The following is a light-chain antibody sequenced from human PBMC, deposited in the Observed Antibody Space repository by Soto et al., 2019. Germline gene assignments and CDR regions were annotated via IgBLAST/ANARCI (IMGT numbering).Light chain of an antibody. CDR2: EAS. J-gene: IGKJ2*01. CDR1: QDITNY. Sequence: DIQMTQSPSSLSASVGDRVTITCRASQDITNYVAWFQQKPGRAPNSLIYEASTLLIGVTSQFSGRRSGTDFTLTISSLQPEDFATYYCQQYYSYPYTFGQGTKVDIK. V-gene: IGKV1-16*02. CDR3: QQYYSYPYT.